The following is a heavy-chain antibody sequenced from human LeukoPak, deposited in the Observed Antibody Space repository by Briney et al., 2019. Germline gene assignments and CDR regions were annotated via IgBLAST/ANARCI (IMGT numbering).Heavy chain of an antibody. V-gene: IGHV5-51*01. CDR2: MHPSDSDS. D-gene: IGHD2-21*02. CDR1: GYSFITYW. CDR3: ATYSVTVAGGLDV. Sequence: GESLKISCKGSGYSFITYWIGWARHVPGKDLEWMGIMHPSDSDSRYTPSFEGQVTFSSDKSINTIYLQWSSLKASDTAIYYCATYSVTVAGGLDVWGQGTTVIVSS. J-gene: IGHJ6*02.